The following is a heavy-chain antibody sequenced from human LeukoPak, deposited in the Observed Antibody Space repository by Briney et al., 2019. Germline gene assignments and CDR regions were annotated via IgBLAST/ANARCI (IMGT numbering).Heavy chain of an antibody. CDR3: ARDITTMVVAVSRLFGDAFDI. D-gene: IGHD2-15*01. CDR1: GGSFSGYY. CDR2: INHSGST. V-gene: IGHV4-34*01. Sequence: RTSETLSLTCAVYGGSFSGYYWSWIRQPPGKGLEWIGEINHSGSTNYNPSLKSRVTISVDTSKNQFSLKLSSVTAADTAVYYCARDITTMVVAVSRLFGDAFDIWGQGTMVTVSS. J-gene: IGHJ3*02.